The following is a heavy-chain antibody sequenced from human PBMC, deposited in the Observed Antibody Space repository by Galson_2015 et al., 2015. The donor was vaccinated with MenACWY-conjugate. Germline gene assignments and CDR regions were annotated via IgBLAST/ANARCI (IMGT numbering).Heavy chain of an antibody. CDR1: GITFSSSA. Sequence: SLRLSCAASGITFSSSAMSWVRQAPGKGLEWVSSISTTGGTTYYADSVKGRFTISRDNSKNTLYLQMNSLRAGDTAVYYCAQGAGSRWFDPWGQGTLVIVSS. CDR3: AQGAGSRWFDP. J-gene: IGHJ5*02. D-gene: IGHD3-10*01. CDR2: ISTTGGTT. V-gene: IGHV3-23*01.